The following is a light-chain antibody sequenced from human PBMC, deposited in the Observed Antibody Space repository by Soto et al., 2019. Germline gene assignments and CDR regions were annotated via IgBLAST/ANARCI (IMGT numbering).Light chain of an antibody. V-gene: IGKV1-39*01. CDR3: QQSYSVPR. CDR1: RSISNY. J-gene: IGKJ1*01. Sequence: DIQMTQSPSSLSASVGDRVTITCRASRSISNYLNWYQQKSWKAPRPLIYAASSLQPGVPSRFSGTGTGTAFTLTITSLQPEDSATYYCQQSYSVPRFGQGTRVDLK. CDR2: AAS.